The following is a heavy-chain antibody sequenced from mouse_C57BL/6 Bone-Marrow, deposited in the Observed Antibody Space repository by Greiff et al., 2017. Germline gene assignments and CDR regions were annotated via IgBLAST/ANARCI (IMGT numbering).Heavy chain of an antibody. J-gene: IGHJ2*01. CDR3: ARSRSNYFDY. V-gene: IGHV1-52*01. CDR1: GYTFTSYW. Sequence: VQLQQSGAELVRPGSSVKLSCKASGYTFTSYWMHWVKQRPIQGLEWIGNIDPSDSETHYNQKFKDKATLTVDKSSSTAYMQLSSLTSEDSAVYYCARSRSNYFDYWGQGTTLTVSS. CDR2: IDPSDSET.